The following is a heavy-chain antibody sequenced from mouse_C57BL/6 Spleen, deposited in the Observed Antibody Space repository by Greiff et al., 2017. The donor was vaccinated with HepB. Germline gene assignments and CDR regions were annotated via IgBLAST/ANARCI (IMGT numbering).Heavy chain of an antibody. CDR2: IDPTNGNT. D-gene: IGHD2-9*01. CDR3: ARSYYGSLYYFDY. Sequence: DVKLHESMAELVRPGASVKLSCTASGFNIKNTYMHWVKQRPEQGLEWIGRIDPTNGNTKYAPKFQGKATITADTSSNTAYLQLSSLTSEDTAIYYCARSYYGSLYYFDYWGQGTTLTVSS. J-gene: IGHJ2*01. CDR1: GFNIKNTY. V-gene: IGHV14-3*01.